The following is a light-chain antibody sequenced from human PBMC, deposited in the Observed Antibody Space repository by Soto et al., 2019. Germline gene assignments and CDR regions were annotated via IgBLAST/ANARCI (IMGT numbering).Light chain of an antibody. V-gene: IGKV3-11*01. J-gene: IGKJ1*01. CDR1: QSVSSY. CDR3: QQYNNWPPWT. CDR2: DAS. Sequence: EIVLTQSPATLSLSPGERVTLSCRASQSVSSYFAWYQQKPGQAPRLLIYDASSRATGIPARFSGSGSGTDFTLTISSLQSEDFAVYYCQQYNNWPPWTFGQGTKVDIK.